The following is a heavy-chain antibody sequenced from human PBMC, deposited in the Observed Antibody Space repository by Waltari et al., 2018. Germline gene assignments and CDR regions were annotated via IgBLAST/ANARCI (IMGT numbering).Heavy chain of an antibody. J-gene: IGHJ4*02. V-gene: IGHV4-31*03. CDR2: IYYSGST. Sequence: QVQLQESGPGLVKPSQTLSLTCTVSGGSISSGGYYWSWLRQHPGKGLEWIGYIYYSGSTYYNPSLKSRVTISVDTSKNQFSLKLSSVTAADTAVYYCARHFYDSSGYYATFDYWGQGTLVTVSS. CDR1: GGSISSGGYY. D-gene: IGHD3-22*01. CDR3: ARHFYDSSGYYATFDY.